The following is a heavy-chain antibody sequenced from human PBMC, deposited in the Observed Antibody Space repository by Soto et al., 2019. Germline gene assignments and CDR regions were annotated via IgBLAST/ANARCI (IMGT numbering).Heavy chain of an antibody. CDR1: SGSISSSNW. CDR3: ARAYYYGSGSYYNVYGRNNWFDP. J-gene: IGHJ5*02. V-gene: IGHV4-4*02. Sequence: SETLSLTCAVSSGSISSSNWWSWVRQPPGKGLEWIGEIYHSGSTNYNPSLKSRVTISVDKSKNQFSLKLSSVTAADTAVYYCARAYYYGSGSYYNVYGRNNWFDPWGQGTLVTVSS. CDR2: IYHSGST. D-gene: IGHD3-10*01.